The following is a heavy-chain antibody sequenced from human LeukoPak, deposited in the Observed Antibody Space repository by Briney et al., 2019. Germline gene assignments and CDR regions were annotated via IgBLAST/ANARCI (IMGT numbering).Heavy chain of an antibody. D-gene: IGHD3-9*01. CDR2: ISSSGSTI. Sequence: PGGSLRLSCAASGFTFSDYYMSWIRQAPGKGLEWVAYISSSGSTIYYADSVKGRFTISRDNAKNSLYLQMNSLRAEDTAVYYCARVGVRYFDRYYYGMDVWGQGTTVTVSS. CDR1: GFTFSDYY. CDR3: ARVGVRYFDRYYYGMDV. J-gene: IGHJ6*02. V-gene: IGHV3-11*01.